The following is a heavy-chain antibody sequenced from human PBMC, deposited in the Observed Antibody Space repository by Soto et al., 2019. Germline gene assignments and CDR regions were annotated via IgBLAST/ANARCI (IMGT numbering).Heavy chain of an antibody. Sequence: PGESLKISCKGSGYSFTIYWIAWVRQMPGKGLAWMGMIYPGDSDTRYSPSFQGQVTISADKSITTAYLQWSSLSASDTAMYYCATSGYCSGGSCSASYGMDVWGQGTTVTVSS. J-gene: IGHJ6*02. CDR3: ATSGYCSGGSCSASYGMDV. D-gene: IGHD2-15*01. CDR2: IYPGDSDT. V-gene: IGHV5-51*01. CDR1: GYSFTIYW.